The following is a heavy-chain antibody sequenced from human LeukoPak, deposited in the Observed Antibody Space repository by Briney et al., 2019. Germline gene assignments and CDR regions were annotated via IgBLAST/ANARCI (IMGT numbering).Heavy chain of an antibody. D-gene: IGHD6-13*01. CDR1: GFTFSRYS. V-gene: IGHV3-33*01. Sequence: GRSLRLSCAASGFTFSRYSMHWVRQAPGKGLEWVAIIWYDGSGKYYADSVKGRFTISRDNSNNTLFLQMNSLRVEDTALYYCARDYSSSWDYWGQGNLVTVSS. CDR2: IWYDGSGK. CDR3: ARDYSSSWDY. J-gene: IGHJ4*02.